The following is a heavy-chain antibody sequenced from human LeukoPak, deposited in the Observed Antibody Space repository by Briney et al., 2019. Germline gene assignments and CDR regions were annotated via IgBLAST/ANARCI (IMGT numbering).Heavy chain of an antibody. CDR3: ARPNYYDSSGYFN. V-gene: IGHV4-39*01. CDR1: GGPISSSSYY. J-gene: IGHJ4*02. CDR2: IYYSGST. Sequence: SETLSLTCTVSGGPISSSSYYWGWIRQPPGKGLEWIGSIYYSGSTYYNPSLKSRITISVDTSKNQFSLKLTSVTAADTAVYYCARPNYYDSSGYFNWGQGTLVTVSS. D-gene: IGHD3-22*01.